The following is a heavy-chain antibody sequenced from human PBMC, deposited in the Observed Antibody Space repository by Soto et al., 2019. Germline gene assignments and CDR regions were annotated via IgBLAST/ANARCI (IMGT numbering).Heavy chain of an antibody. V-gene: IGHV2-26*01. CDR3: ARSVDSELLGWFDP. CDR1: GFSLSNARMG. CDR2: IFSNDEK. Sequence: QVTLKESGPVLVKPTETLTLTCTVSGFSLSNARMGVSWIRQPPGKALEWLAHIFSNDEKSYSTSLKSRPTISKDTSKSQVFLTMTNMDPVDTGTYHCARSVDSELLGWFDPWGQGTLVTVSS. D-gene: IGHD1-26*01. J-gene: IGHJ5*02.